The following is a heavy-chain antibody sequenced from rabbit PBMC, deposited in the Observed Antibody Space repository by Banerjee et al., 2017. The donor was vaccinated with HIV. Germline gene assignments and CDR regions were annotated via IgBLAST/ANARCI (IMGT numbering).Heavy chain of an antibody. V-gene: IGHV1S45*01. CDR3: ASYYSDGYAGDAYATGGYYFNL. CDR2: IYTGSGST. J-gene: IGHJ4*01. D-gene: IGHD6-1*01. CDR1: GFSFSSGAY. Sequence: QEQLVESGGGLVKPEGSLTLTCTASGFSFSSGAYVCWVRQAPGKGLEWIGCIYTGSGSTYYASWAKGRFTISKTSSTTVTLQMTSLTAADTATYFCASYYSDGYAGDAYATGGYYFNLWGPGTLVTVS.